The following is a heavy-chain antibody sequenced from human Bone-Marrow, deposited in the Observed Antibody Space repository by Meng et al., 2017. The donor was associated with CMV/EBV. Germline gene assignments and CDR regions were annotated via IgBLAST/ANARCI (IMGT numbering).Heavy chain of an antibody. CDR2: ISYDGSNK. J-gene: IGHJ2*01. CDR1: GFTFSSYA. Sequence: GGSLRLSCAASGFTFSSYAMHWVRQAPGKGLEWVAVISYDGSNKYYADSVKGRFTISRDNSKNTLYLQMNSLRAEDTAVYYCARGRPVYYYDSSVDWYFALWGRGPLVTVSS. V-gene: IGHV3-30*04. CDR3: ARGRPVYYYDSSVDWYFAL. D-gene: IGHD3-22*01.